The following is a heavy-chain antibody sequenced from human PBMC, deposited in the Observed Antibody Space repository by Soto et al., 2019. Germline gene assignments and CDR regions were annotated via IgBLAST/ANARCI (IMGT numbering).Heavy chain of an antibody. CDR2: ISSSSSTI. CDR3: ARDHPYRGGPD. J-gene: IGHJ4*02. Sequence: PGGSLRLSCAASGFTFSSYSMNWVRQAPGKGLEWVSYISSSSSTIYYADSVKGRFTISRDNAKNSLYLQMNSLRAEDTAVYYCARDHPYRGGPDWGQGTLVTVSS. CDR1: GFTFSSYS. V-gene: IGHV3-48*04. D-gene: IGHD6-25*01.